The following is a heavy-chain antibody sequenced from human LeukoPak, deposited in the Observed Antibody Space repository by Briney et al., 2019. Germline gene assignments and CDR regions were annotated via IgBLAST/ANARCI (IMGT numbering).Heavy chain of an antibody. CDR3: AILPTASSFGS. CDR2: IYHSGST. V-gene: IGHV4-4*02. Sequence: SETLSLTCDVSGGSISSSNWWSWVRQPPGKGLEWIGEIYHSGSTNYNPSLESRVTISVDKSKNQISLKLRSVTAADTAVYYCAILPTASSFGSWGQGTLVTVSS. CDR1: GGSISSSNW. D-gene: IGHD2-2*01. J-gene: IGHJ4*02.